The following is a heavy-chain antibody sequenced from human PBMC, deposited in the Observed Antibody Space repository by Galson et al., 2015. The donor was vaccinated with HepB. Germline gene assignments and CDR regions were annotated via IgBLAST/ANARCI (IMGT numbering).Heavy chain of an antibody. Sequence: CAIYGDSVSSNSAAWNWIRQSPSRGLEWLGRTYYRSKWYLDYAISVKSRITINPDTSKNQFSLRLNSVTPEDTAVYYCARAAIIVVRGSSYYGMDVWGQGTTVTVSS. V-gene: IGHV6-1*01. CDR2: TYYRSKWYL. D-gene: IGHD2-15*01. J-gene: IGHJ6*02. CDR1: GDSVSSNSAA. CDR3: ARAAIIVVRGSSYYGMDV.